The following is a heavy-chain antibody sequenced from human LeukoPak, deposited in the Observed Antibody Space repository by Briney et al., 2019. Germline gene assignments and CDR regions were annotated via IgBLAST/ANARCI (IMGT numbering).Heavy chain of an antibody. Sequence: SETLSLTCAVYGGSFSGYYWSWIRQPPGKGLEWIGEINHSGSTNYNPSLKSRVTISVDTSKNQFSLKLSSVTAADTAVYYCARGPHHTMIVVSWFDPWGQGTLVTVSS. J-gene: IGHJ5*02. CDR2: INHSGST. V-gene: IGHV4-34*01. CDR1: GGSFSGYY. D-gene: IGHD3-22*01. CDR3: ARGPHHTMIVVSWFDP.